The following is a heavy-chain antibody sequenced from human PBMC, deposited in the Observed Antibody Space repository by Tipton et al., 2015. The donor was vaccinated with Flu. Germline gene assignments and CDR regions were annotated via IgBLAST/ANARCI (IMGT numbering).Heavy chain of an antibody. CDR3: ARRYFDY. Sequence: SLRLSCAASGFTFSNYWMHWVRQAPGKGLEWVANIKQDGSEEYYVASVKGRFTISRDNAKNSLYLQLNSLRVEDTAIYYCARRYFDYWGQGTLVTVSS. CDR1: GFTFSNYW. CDR2: IKQDGSEE. J-gene: IGHJ4*02. V-gene: IGHV3-7*03.